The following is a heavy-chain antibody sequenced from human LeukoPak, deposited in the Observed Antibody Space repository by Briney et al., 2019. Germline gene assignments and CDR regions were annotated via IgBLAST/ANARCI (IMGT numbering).Heavy chain of an antibody. CDR3: AREGERGLDGYNYAYFPFDY. D-gene: IGHD5-24*01. Sequence: SVKVSCKASGDTFSNYIISWVRQAPGQGLEWMGRVIPILGIANYAQKFQGRVTITADKSMRTVYMELSSLRSEDTAVYYCAREGERGLDGYNYAYFPFDYWGQGTLVTVSS. V-gene: IGHV1-69*04. J-gene: IGHJ4*02. CDR2: VIPILGIA. CDR1: GDTFSNYI.